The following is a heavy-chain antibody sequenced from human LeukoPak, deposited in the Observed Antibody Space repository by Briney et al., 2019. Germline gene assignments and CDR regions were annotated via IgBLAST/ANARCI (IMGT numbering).Heavy chain of an antibody. CDR2: IYDSGST. V-gene: IGHV4-39*01. J-gene: IGHJ5*02. D-gene: IGHD3-16*01. CDR3: ARPTFGSNKRHNWFDP. Sequence: SETLSLTCTVSGGSIRSSYYYWGWLRQPPGKGLAWIGSIYDSGSTYYNPSLKSRVTISVDTSKNQFSLKLNSVTAADTAVYYCARPTFGSNKRHNWFDPWGQGTLVTVSS. CDR1: GGSIRSSYYY.